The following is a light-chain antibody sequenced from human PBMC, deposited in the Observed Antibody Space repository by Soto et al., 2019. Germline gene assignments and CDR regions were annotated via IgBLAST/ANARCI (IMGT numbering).Light chain of an antibody. CDR3: TSYSTSNPYV. J-gene: IGLJ1*01. Sequence: QSALTQPASVSGSPGQSITISCTGSSSDVGGYNFVSWYQQHPGKAPKLMIYEVSNRPSGVSNRFSGSKSGNTASLTISGLHAEDEADYYCTSYSTSNPYVFGAGTKVTVL. CDR2: EVS. V-gene: IGLV2-14*01. CDR1: SSDVGGYNF.